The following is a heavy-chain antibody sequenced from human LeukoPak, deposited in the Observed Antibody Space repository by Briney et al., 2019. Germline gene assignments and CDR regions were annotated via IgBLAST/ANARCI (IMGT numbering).Heavy chain of an antibody. CDR2: INPNSGDT. D-gene: IGHD4-17*01. J-gene: IGHJ4*02. V-gene: IGHV1-2*02. CDR3: ATWHFPEIYGEVFDY. CDR1: GYSFTSFG. Sequence: ASVKVSCKASGYSFTSFGMNWVRQAPGQGLEWMGWINPNSGDTKYAQKFQGRVTMTRDTSISTAYMELSSLRSDDTAVYYCATWHFPEIYGEVFDYWGQGILVTVSS.